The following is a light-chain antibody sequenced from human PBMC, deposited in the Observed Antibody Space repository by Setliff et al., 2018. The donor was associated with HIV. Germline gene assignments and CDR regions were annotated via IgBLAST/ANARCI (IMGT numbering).Light chain of an antibody. Sequence: IRLTQSPPSLSASAGERVNITCRATQDVTDYLAWYQQKPGKAPKLLIYGSSTLQSGVPSRFSGSGSGTDFTLTISCLQSEDLATYYCQQYYSYATFGQGTKVDIK. CDR3: QQYYSYAT. CDR1: QDVTDY. V-gene: IGKV1-8*01. CDR2: GSS. J-gene: IGKJ1*01.